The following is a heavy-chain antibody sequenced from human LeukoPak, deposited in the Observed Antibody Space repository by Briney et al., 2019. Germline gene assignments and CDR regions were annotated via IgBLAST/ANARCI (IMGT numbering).Heavy chain of an antibody. CDR3: VRDHCTSNDCYEEQYYGLGV. V-gene: IGHV1-2*02. J-gene: IGHJ6*02. CDR1: GYTFIAYY. D-gene: IGHD2-2*01. CDR2: INANSGGT. Sequence: ASVTVSFKASGYTFIAYYIQWVRQAPGQGLEWMGWINANSGGTKYAQKFQGRVSMTRDTSIGTAYLEMSRLRSDDTAVYYCVRDHCTSNDCYEEQYYGLGVWGQGTTVTVSS.